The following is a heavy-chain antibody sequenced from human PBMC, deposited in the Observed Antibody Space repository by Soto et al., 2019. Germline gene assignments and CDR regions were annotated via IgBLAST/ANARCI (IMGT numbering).Heavy chain of an antibody. V-gene: IGHV1-69*12. D-gene: IGHD1-1*01. CDR2: IIPILGTA. CDR1: GGTFSSYA. CDR3: AQEGGQYNSNY. J-gene: IGHJ4*02. Sequence: QVQLVQSGAEVKKPGSSVKVSCKASGGTFSSYAISWVRQAPGQGVEWMGGIIPILGTANYAQKFQGSVTXTXXESTRTAYMELSSLRPEDTAVYYCAQEGGQYNSNYRGRGTLVTVSS.